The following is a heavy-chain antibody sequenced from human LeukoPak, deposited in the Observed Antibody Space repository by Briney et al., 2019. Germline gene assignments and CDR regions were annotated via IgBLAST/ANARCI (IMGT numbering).Heavy chain of an antibody. Sequence: SLKVSRKASGDTLRSYAISWVRQAPGQRREWMERIIPIFGTAKYAQRFQGRVTITTDESTSTAYMELSSLRSEDTAVYYCARSESYYDSSGYGAFDIWGQGTMVTVSS. CDR2: IIPIFGTA. CDR3: ARSESYYDSSGYGAFDI. D-gene: IGHD3-22*01. CDR1: GDTLRSYA. V-gene: IGHV1-69*05. J-gene: IGHJ3*02.